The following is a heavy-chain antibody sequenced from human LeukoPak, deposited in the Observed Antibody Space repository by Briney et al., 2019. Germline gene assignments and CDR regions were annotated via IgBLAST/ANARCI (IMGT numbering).Heavy chain of an antibody. Sequence: GGSLRLSCAASGFIFSAYDMSWFRQAPGKGLEWVSGISGSGGSTYYADSVKGRFTISRDNSKNSLYLQMNSLRAEDTAIYYCAKSPGGSGSFRDYWGQGTLVTVSS. D-gene: IGHD3-10*01. CDR3: AKSPGGSGSFRDY. CDR1: GFIFSAYD. V-gene: IGHV3-23*01. CDR2: ISGSGGST. J-gene: IGHJ4*02.